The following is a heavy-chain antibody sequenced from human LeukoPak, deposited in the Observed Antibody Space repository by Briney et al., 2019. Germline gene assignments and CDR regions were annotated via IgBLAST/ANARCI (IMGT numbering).Heavy chain of an antibody. V-gene: IGHV1-18*01. J-gene: IGHJ6*02. D-gene: IGHD6-19*01. CDR2: INTYNENT. Sequence: ASVKVSCKASGYTFTNYGISWVRQAPGQGLEWMGWINTYNENTEYAQNFQGRVTMITDTSTNTVHMELRSLRSDDTAIFYCARDGRIGVAGLIRDANGMDVWGQGTTVTVSS. CDR1: GYTFTNYG. CDR3: ARDGRIGVAGLIRDANGMDV.